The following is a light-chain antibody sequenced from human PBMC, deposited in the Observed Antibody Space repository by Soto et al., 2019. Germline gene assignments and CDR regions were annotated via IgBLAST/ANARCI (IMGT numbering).Light chain of an antibody. CDR1: QPVGSNY. Sequence: PGESATLSCRASQPVGSNYLAWYQQRPGQAPRLLIYAASSRATGIPDRISASGSGTDFTLTISRLEPEDFAVYYCQQYLTSAQTFGQGTKVELK. CDR3: QQYLTSAQT. V-gene: IGKV3-20*01. CDR2: AAS. J-gene: IGKJ1*01.